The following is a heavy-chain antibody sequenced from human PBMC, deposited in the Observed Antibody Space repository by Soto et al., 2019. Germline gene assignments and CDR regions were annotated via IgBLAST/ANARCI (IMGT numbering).Heavy chain of an antibody. CDR3: ASPTGVPAATNYGMDV. CDR2: IYHSGST. CDR1: GYSISSAYY. V-gene: IGHV4-38-2*01. J-gene: IGHJ6*02. D-gene: IGHD2-2*01. Sequence: PAETLSLTCAVSGYSISSAYYWGWIRQPPGKGLEWIGSIYHSGSTYYNPSLKSQVTTSVDTSKNQFSLKLSSLTAADTAVYYCASPTGVPAATNYGMDVWGQGTTVTVSS.